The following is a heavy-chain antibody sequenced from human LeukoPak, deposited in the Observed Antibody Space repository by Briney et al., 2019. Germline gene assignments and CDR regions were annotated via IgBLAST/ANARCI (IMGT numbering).Heavy chain of an antibody. CDR2: IIPIFGTA. CDR1: GGTFSSYA. V-gene: IGHV1-69*01. J-gene: IGHJ4*02. CDR3: ARSRPRRVRGVILWGYFDY. Sequence: SVKVSCKASGGTFSSYAISWVRQAPGQGLEWMGGIIPIFGTANYAQKFQGRVTITADESTSTAYMELSSLRSEDTAVHYCARSRPRRVRGVILWGYFDYWGQGTLVTVSS. D-gene: IGHD3-10*01.